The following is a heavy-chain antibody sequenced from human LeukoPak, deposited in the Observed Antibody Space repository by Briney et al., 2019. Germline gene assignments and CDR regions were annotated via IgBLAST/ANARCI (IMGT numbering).Heavy chain of an antibody. D-gene: IGHD2-21*01. CDR2: ISSGSRYI. Sequence: PGGSLRLSCAASGFTFSDYYMSWIRQAPGKGLEWVSYISSGSRYIDYADSVEGRFTISRDDSKTTVYLLMNSLRAEDTAVYYCAREVAPLYFHYGMDVWGEGTTVTVSS. CDR3: AREVAPLYFHYGMDV. J-gene: IGHJ6*01. CDR1: GFTFSDYY. V-gene: IGHV3-11*06.